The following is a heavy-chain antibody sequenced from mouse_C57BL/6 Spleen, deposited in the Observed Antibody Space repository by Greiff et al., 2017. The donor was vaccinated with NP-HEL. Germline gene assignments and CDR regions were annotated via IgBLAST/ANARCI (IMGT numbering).Heavy chain of an antibody. V-gene: IGHV1-69*01. Sequence: VQLQQPGAELVMPGASVKLSCKASGYTFTSYWMHWVKQRPGQGLEWIGEIDPSDSYTNSNQKFKGKSTLTVDKSSSTAYLQLSSLTSEDSAVYYCAREGQLRLPWCAYWGQGTLVTVSA. CDR2: IDPSDSYT. CDR1: GYTFTSYW. D-gene: IGHD3-2*02. CDR3: AREGQLRLPWCAY. J-gene: IGHJ3*01.